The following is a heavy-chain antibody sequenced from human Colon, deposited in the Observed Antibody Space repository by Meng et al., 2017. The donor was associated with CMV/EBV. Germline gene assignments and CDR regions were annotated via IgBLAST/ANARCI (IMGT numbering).Heavy chain of an antibody. D-gene: IGHD1-1*01. CDR3: GRDPGLPNGIHV. Sequence: GESLKISCASSGFTFSDYWMSWVRQAPGKGLEWVANIKYDGSEKYYGDSVRGRFTISRDNAENSLLLQIDSLRADDTAVYYCGRDPGLPNGIHVWGQGTTVTVSS. V-gene: IGHV3-7*03. CDR2: IKYDGSEK. J-gene: IGHJ6*02. CDR1: GFTFSDYW.